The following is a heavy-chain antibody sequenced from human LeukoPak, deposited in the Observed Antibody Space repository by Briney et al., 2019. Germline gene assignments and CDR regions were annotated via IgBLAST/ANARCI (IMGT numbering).Heavy chain of an antibody. Sequence: ASVKVSCKASGYTFTSYGISWVRQAPGQGLEWMGWINPNSGGTNYAQKFQGRVTMTRDTSISTAYMELSRLRSDDTAVYYCARGGGGLDYSNYRNWFDPWGQGTLVTVSS. V-gene: IGHV1-2*02. CDR2: INPNSGGT. CDR3: ARGGGGLDYSNYRNWFDP. D-gene: IGHD4-11*01. J-gene: IGHJ5*02. CDR1: GYTFTSYG.